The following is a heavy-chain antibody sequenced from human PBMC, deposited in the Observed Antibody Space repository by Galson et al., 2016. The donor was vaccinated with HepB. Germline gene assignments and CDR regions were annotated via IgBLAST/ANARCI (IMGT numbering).Heavy chain of an antibody. CDR3: ARRSITTMHV. J-gene: IGHJ6*02. CDR1: GGSISSTDFY. CDR2: ISYSGGT. Sequence: LSLTCAVSGGSISSTDFYWGWIRQPPGKGLEWIGTISYSGGTYYNPSLKSRVTISADTSKNQLSLKMSSVTAADTAVYYCARRSITTMHVWGQGTTVTVSS. D-gene: IGHD3-22*01. V-gene: IGHV4-39*01.